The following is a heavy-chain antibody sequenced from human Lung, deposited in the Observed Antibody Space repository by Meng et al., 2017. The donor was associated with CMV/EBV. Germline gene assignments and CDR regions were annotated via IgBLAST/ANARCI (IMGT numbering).Heavy chain of an antibody. D-gene: IGHD2-2*01. V-gene: IGHV3-21*01. Sequence: SGFAFGTFSMNWVRQAPGKGLEWLSTISAGSRHIYYADSVKGRFTISRDNAKKSLDLQMSSLRVEDTAVYYCATDVILAPAAVSFDCWGQGTLVTVSS. CDR3: ATDVILAPAAVSFDC. CDR2: ISAGSRHI. CDR1: GFAFGTFS. J-gene: IGHJ4*02.